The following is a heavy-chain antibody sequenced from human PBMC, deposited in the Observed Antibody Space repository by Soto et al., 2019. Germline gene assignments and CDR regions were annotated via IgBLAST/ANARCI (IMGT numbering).Heavy chain of an antibody. D-gene: IGHD3-10*01. Sequence: PSETLSLTCAVYGGSFSGYYWSWIRQPPGKGLEWIGEINHSGSTNYNPSLNSRVTISVDTSKNQFSLKLSSVTAADTAVYYCARLSYYYGSGSYPRYYYYGMDVWGQGTTVTVSS. CDR1: GGSFSGYY. CDR2: INHSGST. V-gene: IGHV4-34*01. CDR3: ARLSYYYGSGSYPRYYYYGMDV. J-gene: IGHJ6*02.